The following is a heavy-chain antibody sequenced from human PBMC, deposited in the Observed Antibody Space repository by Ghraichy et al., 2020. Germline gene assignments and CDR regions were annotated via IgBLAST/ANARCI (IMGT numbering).Heavy chain of an antibody. J-gene: IGHJ6*02. V-gene: IGHV3-23*01. CDR3: AKDAHYFDNTYGVDV. CDR2: ISGSGDNT. Sequence: GESLNISCAASGFTFSNYAMSWVRQAPGKGLEWVSAISGSGDNTYYADSVKGRFTISRDRSKNTLYLQMNSLKAEDTAVYYCAKDAHYFDNTYGVDVWGQGTTVTVSS. D-gene: IGHD3-22*01. CDR1: GFTFSNYA.